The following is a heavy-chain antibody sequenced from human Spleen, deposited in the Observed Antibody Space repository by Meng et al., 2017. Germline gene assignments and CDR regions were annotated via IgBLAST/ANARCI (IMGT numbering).Heavy chain of an antibody. J-gene: IGHJ4*02. CDR2: ISSYNGNT. CDR3: GRVSGSGNFMDY. CDR1: GYTFTTHG. D-gene: IGHD3-10*01. Sequence: QVQLVQSGAEVKKPGASVKVSCKASGYTFTTHGITWVRQAPGQGLEWMGWISSYNGNTNYAQRFQDRVTLTTDTTTSTTYMEMRSLQSDDTAVYFCGRVSGSGNFMDYWGQGTLVTVSS. V-gene: IGHV1-18*01.